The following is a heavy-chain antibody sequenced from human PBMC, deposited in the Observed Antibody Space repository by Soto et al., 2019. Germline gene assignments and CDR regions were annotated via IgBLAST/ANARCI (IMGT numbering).Heavy chain of an antibody. D-gene: IGHD6-6*01. V-gene: IGHV4-31*03. CDR3: ARGARWIAARSYFDY. CDR1: GGSISSGGYY. Sequence: SETLSLTCTVSGGSISSGGYYWSWIRQHPGKGLEWIGYIYYYGSTYYNPSLKSRVTISVDTSKNQFSLKLSSVTAADTAVYYCARGARWIAARSYFDYWGQGTLVTVSS. J-gene: IGHJ4*02. CDR2: IYYYGST.